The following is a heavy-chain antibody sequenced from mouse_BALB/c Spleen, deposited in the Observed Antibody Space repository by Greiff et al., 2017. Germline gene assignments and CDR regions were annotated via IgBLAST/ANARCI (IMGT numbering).Heavy chain of an antibody. V-gene: IGHV5-17*02. J-gene: IGHJ4*01. CDR3: ARDYGYGYAMGY. CDR1: GFTFSSFG. D-gene: IGHD1-2*01. Sequence: EVMLVESGGGLVQPGGSRKLSCAASGFTFSSFGMHWVRPAPEKGLEWVAYIRSGSSTIYYADTVTGRFTISRDNPKNTLFLQMTSLRSEDTAMYYCARDYGYGYAMGYWGQGTSVTVSS. CDR2: IRSGSSTI.